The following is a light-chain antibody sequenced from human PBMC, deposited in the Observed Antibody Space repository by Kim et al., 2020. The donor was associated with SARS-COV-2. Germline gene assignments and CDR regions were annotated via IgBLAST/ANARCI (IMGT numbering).Light chain of an antibody. CDR1: QGFSNA. J-gene: IGKJ4*01. Sequence: DFQMTQSPSSLSASVGDRVTITCRASQGFSNALAWFQQKPWKVPRLLIYAASTLQSGVPSRFSGSGSGTDFTLTISSLQPEDVATYYCQKYYNAPLTFGGGTKVDIK. CDR2: AAS. V-gene: IGKV1-27*01. CDR3: QKYYNAPLT.